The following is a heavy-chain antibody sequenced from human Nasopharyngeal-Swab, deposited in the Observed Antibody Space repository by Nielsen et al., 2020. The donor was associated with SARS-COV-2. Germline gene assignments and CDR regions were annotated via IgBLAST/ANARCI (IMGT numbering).Heavy chain of an antibody. D-gene: IGHD3-10*01. V-gene: IGHV3-23*01. CDR1: GFTFSSYA. J-gene: IGHJ4*02. Sequence: GGSLRLSCAASGFTFSSYAMSWVRQAPGKGLEWVSAISGSGGSTYYADSVKGRFTISRDNSKNTLCLQMNSLRAEDTAVYYCAKTLAPRGYFDYWGQGTLVTVSS. CDR3: AKTLAPRGYFDY. CDR2: ISGSGGST.